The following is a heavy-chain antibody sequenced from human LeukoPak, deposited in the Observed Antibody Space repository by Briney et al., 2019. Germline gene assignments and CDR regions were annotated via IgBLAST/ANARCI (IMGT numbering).Heavy chain of an antibody. Sequence: GGSLRLSCAASGFTFSSYSMNWVRQAPGKGLEWVSYISSSSSTIYYADSVKGRFTISRDNAKKSLYLQMNSLRAEDTAVYYCARGGYYYDSSGFDYWGQGTLVTVSS. V-gene: IGHV3-48*04. D-gene: IGHD3-22*01. J-gene: IGHJ4*02. CDR2: ISSSSSTI. CDR3: ARGGYYYDSSGFDY. CDR1: GFTFSSYS.